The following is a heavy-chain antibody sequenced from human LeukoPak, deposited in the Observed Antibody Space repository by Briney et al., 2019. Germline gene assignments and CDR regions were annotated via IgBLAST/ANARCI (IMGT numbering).Heavy chain of an antibody. CDR3: AGEGDYWHRFDC. V-gene: IGHV4-59*01. J-gene: IGHJ4*02. Sequence: SETLSLTCTVSGGSIRSYYWSWIRQPPGKGLEWIGYIFHSGSTTFNPSLKSRVTISLDTSKNQFSLELTSVTAADTAVYYCAGEGDYWHRFDCWAREPWSPSPQ. CDR1: GGSIRSYY. CDR2: IFHSGST. D-gene: IGHD4-17*01.